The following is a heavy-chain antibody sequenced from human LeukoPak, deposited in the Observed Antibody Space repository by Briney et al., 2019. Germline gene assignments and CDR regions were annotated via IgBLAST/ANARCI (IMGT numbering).Heavy chain of an antibody. CDR3: ARDLTQTRDGDY. Sequence: GGSLRLSCAASGFTFNSAWMSWVRQAPGKGLEWVADIKQDGSEKKYVDSVKGRFTISRDNAKNSLYLQMNSLRAEDTAVYYCARDLTQTRDGDYWGQGTLVTASS. D-gene: IGHD3-10*01. CDR1: GFTFNSAW. CDR2: IKQDGSEK. V-gene: IGHV3-7*01. J-gene: IGHJ4*02.